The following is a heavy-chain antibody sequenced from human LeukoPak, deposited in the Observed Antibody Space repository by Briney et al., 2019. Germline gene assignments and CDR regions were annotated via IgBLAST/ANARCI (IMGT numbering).Heavy chain of an antibody. J-gene: IGHJ4*02. CDR1: GFTFSSYA. V-gene: IGHV3-23*01. D-gene: IGHD3-16*01. Sequence: GGSLRLSCAASGFTFSSYAMSWVRQAPGKGLEWVSAISGSGGSTYYADSVKGRFTISRDNAKNSLYLQMNSLRAEDTAVYYCARGDDFSGDYWGQGTLVTVSS. CDR3: ARGDDFSGDY. CDR2: ISGSGGST.